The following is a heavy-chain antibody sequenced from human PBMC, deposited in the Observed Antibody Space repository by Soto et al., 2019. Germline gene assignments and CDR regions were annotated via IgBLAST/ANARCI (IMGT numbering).Heavy chain of an antibody. J-gene: IGHJ5*02. V-gene: IGHV4-30-2*01. D-gene: IGHD2-2*01. CDR3: ARALWGPAGHINWFDP. Sequence: PSETLSLTCAVSGGSISSGGYSWSWIRQPPGKGLEWIGYMYHSGSTYYNPSLKSRVTISIDRSKNQFSLKLSSVTAADTAVYYCARALWGPAGHINWFDPWGQGTLVTVPQ. CDR2: MYHSGST. CDR1: GGSISSGGYS.